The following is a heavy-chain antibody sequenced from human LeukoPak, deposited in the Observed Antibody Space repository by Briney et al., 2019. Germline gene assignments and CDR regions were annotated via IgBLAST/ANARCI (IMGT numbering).Heavy chain of an antibody. CDR3: ARSQWLVGLDY. Sequence: SGTLSLTCAVSGVSISSNLWWTWVRQPPGKGLEWIAEIHHSGSINYNPSLKSRVTISVDTSKNQFSLKLSSVTAADTAVYYCARSQWLVGLDYWGQGTLVTVSS. CDR1: GVSISSNLW. CDR2: IHHSGSI. V-gene: IGHV4-4*02. D-gene: IGHD6-19*01. J-gene: IGHJ4*02.